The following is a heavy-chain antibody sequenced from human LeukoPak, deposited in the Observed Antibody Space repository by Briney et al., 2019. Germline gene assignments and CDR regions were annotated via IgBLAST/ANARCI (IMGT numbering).Heavy chain of an antibody. CDR2: IYYSGST. CDR1: GGSISSYY. V-gene: IGHV4-59*01. D-gene: IGHD6-19*01. Sequence: SETLSLTCTVSGGSISSYYWSWIRQPPGKGLEWIGYIYYSGSTNYNPSPKSRVTISVDTSKNQFSLKLSSVTAADTAVYYCARSIAVAGTIWFDPWGQGTLVTVSS. CDR3: ARSIAVAGTIWFDP. J-gene: IGHJ5*02.